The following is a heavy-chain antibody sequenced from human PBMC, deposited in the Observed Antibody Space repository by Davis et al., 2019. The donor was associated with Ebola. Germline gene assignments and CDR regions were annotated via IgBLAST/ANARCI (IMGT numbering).Heavy chain of an antibody. CDR2: ISGSGGST. V-gene: IGHV3-23*01. CDR3: ARVSRTYSGYDFDY. D-gene: IGHD5-12*01. Sequence: GESLKISCAASGFTFSSYAMSWVRQAPGKGLEWVSAISGSGGSTYSADSVKGRFIISRDNAKNSLYLQMNSLRAEDTAIYYCARVSRTYSGYDFDYWGQGTLVTVSS. J-gene: IGHJ4*02. CDR1: GFTFSSYA.